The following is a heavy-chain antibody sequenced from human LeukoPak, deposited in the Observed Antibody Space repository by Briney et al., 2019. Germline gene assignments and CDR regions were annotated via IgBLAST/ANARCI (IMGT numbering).Heavy chain of an antibody. CDR1: AGSISSYY. CDR3: AREYGGVAFDI. J-gene: IGHJ3*02. D-gene: IGHD4/OR15-4a*01. V-gene: IGHV4-59*01. Sequence: SETLSLTCTVYAGSISSYYWSCIRQPPGKGREWIGYIYYSGSTNYNPSLKSRVTIPVDTSKNQFSLKLSSVTAADTAVYYCAREYGGVAFDIWGQGKMVTVSS. CDR2: IYYSGST.